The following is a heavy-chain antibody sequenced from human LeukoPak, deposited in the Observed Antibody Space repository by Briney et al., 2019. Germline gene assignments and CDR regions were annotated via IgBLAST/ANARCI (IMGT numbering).Heavy chain of an antibody. CDR1: GFTFSSYA. J-gene: IGHJ6*02. Sequence: GGSLSLSCAASGFTFSSYAMSWVRPAPGKGLEWVSAISGSGGSTYYAHSVKGRFTIPRHNSKNTLYLQTNSLRSEDTAVYYCAKGVGQHLGEDYYYYGMDVGGQGTTVTVSS. CDR2: ISGSGGST. D-gene: IGHD6-13*01. CDR3: AKGVGQHLGEDYYYYGMDV. V-gene: IGHV3-23*01.